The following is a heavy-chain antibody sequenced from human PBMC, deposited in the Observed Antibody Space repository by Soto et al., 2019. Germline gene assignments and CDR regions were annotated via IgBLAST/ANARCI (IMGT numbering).Heavy chain of an antibody. CDR3: ASITMVRGVIINGYGMDV. J-gene: IGHJ6*02. D-gene: IGHD3-10*01. Sequence: ASVKVSCKSSGYTFTSYGISWVRQAPGQGLEWMGWISAYNGNTNYAQKLQGRVTMTTDTSTSTAYMELRSLRSDDTAVYYCASITMVRGVIINGYGMDVWGQGTTVTVSS. CDR1: GYTFTSYG. CDR2: ISAYNGNT. V-gene: IGHV1-18*04.